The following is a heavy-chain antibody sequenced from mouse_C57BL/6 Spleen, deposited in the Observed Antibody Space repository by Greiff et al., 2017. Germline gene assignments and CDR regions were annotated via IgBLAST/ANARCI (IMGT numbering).Heavy chain of an antibody. J-gene: IGHJ2*01. CDR1: GFTFSDYG. CDR2: ISNLAYSI. CDR3: ARRAGSSLYYFDY. V-gene: IGHV5-15*01. D-gene: IGHD1-1*01. Sequence: EVQRVESGGGLVQPGGSLKLSCAASGFTFSDYGMAWVRQAPRKGPEWVAFISNLAYSIYYADTVTGRFTISRENAKNTLYLEMSSLRSEDTAMYYCARRAGSSLYYFDYWGQGTTLTVSS.